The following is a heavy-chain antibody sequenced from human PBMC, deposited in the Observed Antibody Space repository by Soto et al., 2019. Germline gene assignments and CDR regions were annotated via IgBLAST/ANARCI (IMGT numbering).Heavy chain of an antibody. CDR1: GYTFTSYA. Sequence: ASVKVSCKAPGYTFTSYAMHWVRQAPGHRLEWMGWINAGNGNTKYSQKFQGRVTITRDTSASTAYMELSSLRSEDTAVYYCARDLRGVVVNNYYYYYGMDVWGQGTTVTVSS. CDR2: INAGNGNT. D-gene: IGHD2-21*01. J-gene: IGHJ6*02. V-gene: IGHV1-3*01. CDR3: ARDLRGVVVNNYYYYYGMDV.